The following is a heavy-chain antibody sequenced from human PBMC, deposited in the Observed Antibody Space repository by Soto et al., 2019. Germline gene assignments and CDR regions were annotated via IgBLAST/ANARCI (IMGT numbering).Heavy chain of an antibody. J-gene: IGHJ6*02. D-gene: IGHD3-16*01. V-gene: IGHV1-8*01. Sequence: QVQLVQSGAEVKKPGASVKVSCKASGYTFTSYDINWVRQATGQGLEWMGWMNPNSGNTGYAQKFQGRVTMTRNTSISTAYMELSSLRYEDTAVYYCASSPYYSAYYGMDVWGQGTTVTVSS. CDR3: ASSPYYSAYYGMDV. CDR1: GYTFTSYD. CDR2: MNPNSGNT.